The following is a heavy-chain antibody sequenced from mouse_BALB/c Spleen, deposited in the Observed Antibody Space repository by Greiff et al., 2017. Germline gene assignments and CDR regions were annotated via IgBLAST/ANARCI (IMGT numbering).Heavy chain of an antibody. CDR3: ARWGIRYAMDY. CDR1: GYTFTSYW. CDR2: INPSTGYT. Sequence: QVQLQQSGAELAKPGASVKMSCKASGYTFTSYWMHWVKQRPGQGLEWIGYINPSTGYTEYNQKFKDKATLTADKSSSTAYMQLSSLTSEDSAVYYCARWGIRYAMDYWGQGTSVTVSS. V-gene: IGHV1-7*01. J-gene: IGHJ4*01.